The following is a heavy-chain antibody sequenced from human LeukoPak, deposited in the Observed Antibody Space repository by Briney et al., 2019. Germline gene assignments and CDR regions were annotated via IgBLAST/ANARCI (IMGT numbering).Heavy chain of an antibody. Sequence: GGSLRLSCAASGFAFSSYSMNWVRQAPGKGLEWVSSISSSSGSKYYSDSLKGRFTISRDNAKDLLYLQMNSLRAEDTAVYYCARDLHVRGITTNTNWFDPWGQGTLVTVSS. J-gene: IGHJ5*02. V-gene: IGHV3-21*01. D-gene: IGHD3-10*02. CDR1: GFAFSSYS. CDR3: ARDLHVRGITTNTNWFDP. CDR2: ISSSSGSK.